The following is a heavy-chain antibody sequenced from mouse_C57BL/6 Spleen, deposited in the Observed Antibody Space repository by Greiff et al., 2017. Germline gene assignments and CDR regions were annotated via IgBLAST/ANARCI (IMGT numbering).Heavy chain of an antibody. CDR1: GYSFTGYY. CDR2: INPSTGGT. Sequence: VQLQQSGPELVKPGASVKISCKASGYSFTGYYMNWVKQSPEKSLEWIGEINPSTGGTTYNQKFKAKATLTVDKSSSTAYMQLKSLTSEDSAVYYCARRGYDYGTEYWGQGTLVTVSA. V-gene: IGHV1-42*01. CDR3: ARRGYDYGTEY. D-gene: IGHD2-4*01. J-gene: IGHJ3*01.